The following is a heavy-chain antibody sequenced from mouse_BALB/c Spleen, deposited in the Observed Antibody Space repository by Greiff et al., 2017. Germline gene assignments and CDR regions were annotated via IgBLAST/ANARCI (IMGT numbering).Heavy chain of an antibody. V-gene: IGHV5-6-5*01. CDR3: ARLYGSRFYYAMDY. CDR1: GFTFSSYA. CDR2: ISSGGST. Sequence: EVQVVESGGGLVKPGGSLKLSCAASGFTFSSYAMSWVRQTPEKRLEWVASISSGGSTYYPDSVKGRFTISRDNARNILYLQMSSLRSEDTAMYYCARLYGSRFYYAMDYWGQGTSVTVSS. J-gene: IGHJ4*01. D-gene: IGHD1-1*01.